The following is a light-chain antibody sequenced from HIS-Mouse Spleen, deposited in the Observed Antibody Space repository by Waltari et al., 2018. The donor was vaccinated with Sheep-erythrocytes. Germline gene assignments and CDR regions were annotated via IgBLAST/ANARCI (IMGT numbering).Light chain of an antibody. CDR2: QDS. Sequence: SYELTQPPSVSVSPGQTASITGSGDKSGDKYACWYQQKPVHSPVLVIYQDSKRPSGIPERFSGSNSGNTATLTISGTQAMDEADYYCQAWDSSTVVFGGGTKLTVL. CDR3: QAWDSSTVV. V-gene: IGLV3-1*01. J-gene: IGLJ2*01. CDR1: KSGDKY.